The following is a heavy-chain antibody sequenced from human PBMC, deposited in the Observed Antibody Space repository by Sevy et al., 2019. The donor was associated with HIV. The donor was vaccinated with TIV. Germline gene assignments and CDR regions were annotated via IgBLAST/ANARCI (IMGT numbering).Heavy chain of an antibody. CDR3: VRAIQQAGAS. CDR2: IKEDGSEK. D-gene: IGHD1-1*01. Sequence: GGSLRLSCAASGFMLSSYWVNWVRQAPGKGLEWVANIKEDGSEKYYVASVKGRFTVSRDNAKNSAYLEMNNLRAEDTALYYCVRAIQQAGASWGQGTLVTVSS. CDR1: GFMLSSYW. J-gene: IGHJ5*02. V-gene: IGHV3-7*01.